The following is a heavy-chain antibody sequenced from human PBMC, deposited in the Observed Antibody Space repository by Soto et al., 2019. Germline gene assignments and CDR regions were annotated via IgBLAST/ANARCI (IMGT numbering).Heavy chain of an antibody. V-gene: IGHV4-59*01. CDR3: ASFYDRSGYYSFDH. CDR2: IYYSVNT. D-gene: IGHD3-22*01. Sequence: XETLSLTCTVSGGSISSYYWNWIRQPPGKGLEWIGYIYYSVNTKYNPSLKSRVTISVDTSKNQFSLKLSSVTAADTAVYYCASFYDRSGYYSFDHWGQGTPVTVSS. J-gene: IGHJ4*02. CDR1: GGSISSYY.